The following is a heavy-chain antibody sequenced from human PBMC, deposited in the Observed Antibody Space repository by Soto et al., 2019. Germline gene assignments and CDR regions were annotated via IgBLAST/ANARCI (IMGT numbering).Heavy chain of an antibody. CDR1: GFTFSSYA. D-gene: IGHD3-22*01. CDR2: ISYDGSNK. J-gene: IGHJ4*02. V-gene: IGHV3-30-3*01. Sequence: QVQLVESGGGVVQPGRSLRLSCAASGFTFSSYAMHWVRQAPGKGLEWVAVISYDGSNKYYADSVKGRFTISRDNSKNTLYLQMNSLRAEDTVVYYCARALAPYDSSGYPPEYWGQGTLVTVSS. CDR3: ARALAPYDSSGYPPEY.